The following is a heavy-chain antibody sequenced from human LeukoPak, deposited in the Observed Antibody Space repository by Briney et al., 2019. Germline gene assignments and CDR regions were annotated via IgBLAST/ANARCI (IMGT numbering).Heavy chain of an antibody. J-gene: IGHJ6*02. Sequence: PSETLSLTCAVYGGSFSGYYWSWLRQPPGKGLEWLGEINHSGSTNYNPSLKSRVTISVDTSKNQFSLKLSSVTAADTAVYYCARGQYYYGSGSFYYYYGMDVWGQGTTVTVSS. V-gene: IGHV4-34*01. CDR3: ARGQYYYGSGSFYYYYGMDV. CDR2: INHSGST. D-gene: IGHD3-10*01. CDR1: GGSFSGYY.